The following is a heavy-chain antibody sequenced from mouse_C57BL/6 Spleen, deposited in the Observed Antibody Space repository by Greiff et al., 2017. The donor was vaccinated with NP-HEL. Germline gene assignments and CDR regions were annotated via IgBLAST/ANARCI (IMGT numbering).Heavy chain of an antibody. CDR3: TREAYDYDGGDYAMDY. J-gene: IGHJ4*01. Sequence: EVMLVESGEGLVKPGGSLKLSCAASGFTFSSYAMSWVRQTPEKRLEWVAYISSGGDYIYYADTVKGRFTISRDNARNTLYLQMSSLKAEDTAMYYCTREAYDYDGGDYAMDYWGQGTSVTVSS. D-gene: IGHD2-4*01. CDR1: GFTFSSYA. V-gene: IGHV5-9-1*02. CDR2: ISSGGDYI.